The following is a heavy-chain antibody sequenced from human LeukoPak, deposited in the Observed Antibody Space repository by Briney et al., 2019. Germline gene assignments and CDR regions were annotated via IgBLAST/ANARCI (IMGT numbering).Heavy chain of an antibody. Sequence: PGGSLRLSCAASGFTFSSYGMHWVRQAPGKGLEWVAVIWYDGSNKYYADSVKGRFTISRDNSKNTLYLQMNSLRAEDTAVYYCARDAAGIAAAVYWGQGTLVTVSS. J-gene: IGHJ4*02. D-gene: IGHD6-13*01. CDR2: IWYDGSNK. V-gene: IGHV3-33*01. CDR3: ARDAAGIAAAVY. CDR1: GFTFSSYG.